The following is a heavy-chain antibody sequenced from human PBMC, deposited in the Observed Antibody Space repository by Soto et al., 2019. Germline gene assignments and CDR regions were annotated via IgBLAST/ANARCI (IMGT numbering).Heavy chain of an antibody. CDR3: ARADSGSYSFYYGMDV. V-gene: IGHV3-21*01. J-gene: IGHJ6*02. D-gene: IGHD1-26*01. CDR2: ISSSSSYI. CDR1: GFTFSSYS. Sequence: EVQLVESGGGLVKPGGSLRLSCAASGFTFSSYSMNWVRQAPGKGLEWVSSISSSSSYIYYADSVKGRLTISRDNAKNSLYLQRNSLRAEDTAVYYCARADSGSYSFYYGMDVWGQGTTVTVSS.